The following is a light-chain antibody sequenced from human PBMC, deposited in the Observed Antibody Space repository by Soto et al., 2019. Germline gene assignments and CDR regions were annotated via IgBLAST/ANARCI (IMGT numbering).Light chain of an antibody. CDR1: SSDVGSFNR. V-gene: IGLV2-18*02. Sequence: QSALTQAASVSGSPGQSVTISCTATSSDVGSFNRVSWYQQPPGKAPKLMIYEVSNRPSGVSDRFSGSKSGNTASLTISGLQAEDEADFYCSSYTSHSLFVFGTGTKLTVL. CDR3: SSYTSHSLFV. J-gene: IGLJ1*01. CDR2: EVS.